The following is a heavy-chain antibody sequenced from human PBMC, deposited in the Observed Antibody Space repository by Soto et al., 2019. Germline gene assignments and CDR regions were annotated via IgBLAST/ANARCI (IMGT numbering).Heavy chain of an antibody. V-gene: IGHV4-61*01. D-gene: IGHD3-3*01. CDR1: GDSVSSDSYY. CDR3: ARDGCVLRMSNWLDP. Sequence: QLQLQESGPRLVKPSETLSLTCTVSGDSVSSDSYYWSWIRQPPGKELEWIGYVYHTGSTSYNPSLQSRVTMSIKTSKNEFSLKLSSVTAADTPIYYCARDGCVLRMSNWLDPWGQGIRVTVSS. J-gene: IGHJ5*02. CDR2: VYHTGST.